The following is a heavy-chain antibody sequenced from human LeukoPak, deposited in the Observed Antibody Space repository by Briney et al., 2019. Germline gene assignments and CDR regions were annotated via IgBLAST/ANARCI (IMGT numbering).Heavy chain of an antibody. CDR2: ISSSSNTM. J-gene: IGHJ4*02. D-gene: IGHD6-13*01. Sequence: PGGSLRLSCAASGFTFSSYEMNWVRQAPGKGLEWVSYISSSSNTMYYADSVKGRFTISRDNAKSSLYLQMNSLRVDDTAVYYCARALPSSWYFFDYWGQGALVTVSS. CDR1: GFTFSSYE. V-gene: IGHV3-48*03. CDR3: ARALPSSWYFFDY.